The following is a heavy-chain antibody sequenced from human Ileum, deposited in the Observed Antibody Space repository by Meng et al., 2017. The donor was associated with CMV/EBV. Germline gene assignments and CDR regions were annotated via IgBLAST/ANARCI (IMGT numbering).Heavy chain of an antibody. D-gene: IGHD4-17*01. J-gene: IGHJ4*02. V-gene: IGHV3-11*01. CDR2: ITGPGTTI. CDR3: ARGNYGFDY. Sequence: LCCAASGFTFGDYYMPWIRQAPGKGLEWISYITGPGTTIYYADSVKGRFTISRDNAKNSLYLQMNSLRAEDTAVYYCARGNYGFDYWGQGTLVTVSS. CDR1: GFTFGDYY.